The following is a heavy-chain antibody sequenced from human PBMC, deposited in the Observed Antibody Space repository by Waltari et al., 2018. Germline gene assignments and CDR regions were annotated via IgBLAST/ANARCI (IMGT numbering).Heavy chain of an antibody. CDR3: AKAGDFDAFDI. Sequence: QVQLVESGGGVVQTGRSLRLPCAGSGFTFSSYGMHWVRQAPGKGLEWVAVIWYDGSNKYYADSVKGRFTISRDNSKNTLYLQMNSLRAEDTAVYYCAKAGDFDAFDIWGQGTMVTVSS. J-gene: IGHJ3*02. CDR1: GFTFSSYG. V-gene: IGHV3-33*06. CDR2: IWYDGSNK.